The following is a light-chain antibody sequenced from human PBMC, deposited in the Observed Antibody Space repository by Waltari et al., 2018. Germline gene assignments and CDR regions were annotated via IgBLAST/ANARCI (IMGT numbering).Light chain of an antibody. CDR2: GAP. V-gene: IGKV3-20*01. J-gene: IGKJ1*01. Sequence: EIVLTQSPGTFSLSPGESSTLSCRTSQSVTRAFACYQQKPGQAPRPPIYGAPNRATGIPDRFSGSGSGTDFSLTISSLEPEDFAVYYCQHYLRLPVTFGQGTKVEVK. CDR1: QSVTRA. CDR3: QHYLRLPVT.